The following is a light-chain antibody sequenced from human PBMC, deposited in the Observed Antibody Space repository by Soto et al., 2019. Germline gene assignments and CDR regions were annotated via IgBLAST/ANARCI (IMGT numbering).Light chain of an antibody. CDR3: QTWGTGIMV. J-gene: IGLJ3*02. Sequence: QPVLTQSPSASASLGASVKLTCTLSSGHSSYGIAWHQQQPEKGPRYLMKLNSDGSHVKGDGIPDRFSGSSSGAERYLTISSLQSEDEADYYCQTWGTGIMVFGGGTKRPS. CDR1: SGHSSYG. CDR2: LNSDGSH. V-gene: IGLV4-69*01.